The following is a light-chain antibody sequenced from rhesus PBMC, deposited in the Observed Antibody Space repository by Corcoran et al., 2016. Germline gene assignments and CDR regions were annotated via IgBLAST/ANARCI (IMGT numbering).Light chain of an antibody. Sequence: DIQMTQSPSSLSAFVGDTVTITCRASQAISSYLAWYQQKPGEAPKPLINSASNLERGVPSRFSGSGSGTEFTLPISTLPPEDFAAYSCQQYDRPPFTFGPGTKLDI. CDR3: QQYDRPPFT. J-gene: IGKJ3*01. V-gene: IGKV1-37*01. CDR2: SAS. CDR1: QAISSY.